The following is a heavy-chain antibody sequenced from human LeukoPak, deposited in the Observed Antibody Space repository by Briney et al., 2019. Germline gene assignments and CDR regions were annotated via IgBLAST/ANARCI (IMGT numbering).Heavy chain of an antibody. CDR2: IYDSGST. V-gene: IGHV4-59*08. D-gene: IGHD1-20*01. Sequence: SGTLSLTCTVSGGSISSYYWSWLRQPPGKGLEWIGYIYDSGSTNYNPSLKSRVTISIDTSKNQFSLKLSSVTATDTALYYCARHQGSNWISPIDYWGQGTLVTVSS. J-gene: IGHJ4*02. CDR3: ARHQGSNWISPIDY. CDR1: GGSISSYY.